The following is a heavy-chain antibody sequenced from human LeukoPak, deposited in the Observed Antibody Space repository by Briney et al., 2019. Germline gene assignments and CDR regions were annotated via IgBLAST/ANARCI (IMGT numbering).Heavy chain of an antibody. D-gene: IGHD3-9*01. J-gene: IGHJ3*02. Sequence: GGSLRLSCAASGFTFSSYAMHWVRQAPGKGLEWVANIKQDGSEKYYVDSVKGRFTISRDNAKNSLYLQMNSLRAEDTAVYYCARARRLGSYRVNAFDIWGQGTMVTVSS. CDR3: ARARRLGSYRVNAFDI. V-gene: IGHV3-7*01. CDR2: IKQDGSEK. CDR1: GFTFSSYA.